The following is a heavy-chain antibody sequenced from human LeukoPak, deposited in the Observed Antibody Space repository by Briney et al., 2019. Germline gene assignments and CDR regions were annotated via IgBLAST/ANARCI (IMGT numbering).Heavy chain of an antibody. J-gene: IGHJ4*02. CDR3: AASGSSTNLDY. Sequence: HAGGSLRLSCAASGFTFSSYAVSWVRQAPGKGLEWVSTVSGSGAITYYADSVKGRFSISRDNSKNTLYLQMNSLRAEDTAVYYCAASGSSTNLDYWGQGTLVTVSS. CDR2: VSGSGAIT. V-gene: IGHV3-23*01. CDR1: GFTFSSYA. D-gene: IGHD1-26*01.